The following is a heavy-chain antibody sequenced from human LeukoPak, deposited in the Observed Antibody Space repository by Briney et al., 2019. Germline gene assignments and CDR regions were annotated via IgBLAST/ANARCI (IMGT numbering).Heavy chain of an antibody. CDR1: GGSISSYY. V-gene: IGHV4-4*07. CDR2: IYTSGRT. CDR3: ARVMIRGIVGWAPFELSNWFDP. D-gene: IGHD3-10*01. Sequence: SETLSLTCTVSGGSISSYYWSWIRQPAGRGLECIGRIYTSGRTSYNPSLKSRVIMSVDTSKNQFSLKLSSVTAVDTAVYYCARVMIRGIVGWAPFELSNWFDPWGQGTLVTVSS. J-gene: IGHJ5*02.